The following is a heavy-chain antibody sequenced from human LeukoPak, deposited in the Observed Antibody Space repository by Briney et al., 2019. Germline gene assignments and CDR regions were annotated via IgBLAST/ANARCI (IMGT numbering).Heavy chain of an antibody. CDR2: NSGGST. CDR1: GFTFSSYV. V-gene: IGHV3-23*01. CDR3: ARGGGLDV. Sequence: GGSLRLSCAASGFTFSSYVMSNSGGSTYYADSVKGRFTISRDNSKNTLYLQMNSLRAEDTAVYFCARGGGLDVWGQGATVTVSS. D-gene: IGHD3-16*01. J-gene: IGHJ6*02.